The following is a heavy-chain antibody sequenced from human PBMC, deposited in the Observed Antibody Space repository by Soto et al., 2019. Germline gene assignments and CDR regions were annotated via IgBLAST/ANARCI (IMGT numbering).Heavy chain of an antibody. V-gene: IGHV5-51*01. CDR1: GYSFTSYW. D-gene: IGHD4-17*01. J-gene: IGHJ6*01. CDR2: IYPGDSDT. Sequence: AESLKISCKGSGYSFTSYWIGWVRQMPGKGLEWMGIIYPGDSDTRYSPSFQGQVTISADKSISTAYLQWSSLKASDTAMYYCARDGGYYGPLHYRSFMVVWRQGTTVPASS. CDR3: ARDGGYYGPLHYRSFMVV.